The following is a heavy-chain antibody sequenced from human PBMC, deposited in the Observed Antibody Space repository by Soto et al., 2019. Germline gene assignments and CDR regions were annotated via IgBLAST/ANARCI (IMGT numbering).Heavy chain of an antibody. CDR2: IYSGGST. CDR3: AREGVIGYCSGGSCYGAFDI. D-gene: IGHD2-15*01. V-gene: IGHV3-66*01. Sequence: EVQLVESGGGLVQPGGSLRLSCAASGFTVSSNYMSWVRQAPGKGLEWVSVIYSGGSTYYADSVKGRFTISRDNSKNTLYRQMNSLRAEDTAVYYCAREGVIGYCSGGSCYGAFDIWGQGTMVTVSS. J-gene: IGHJ3*02. CDR1: GFTVSSNY.